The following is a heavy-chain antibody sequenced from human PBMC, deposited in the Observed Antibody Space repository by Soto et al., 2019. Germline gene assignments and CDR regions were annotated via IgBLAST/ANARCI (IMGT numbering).Heavy chain of an antibody. V-gene: IGHV1-69*13. CDR1: GGTFSSYA. D-gene: IGHD5-12*01. CDR3: ATGITDIVATISASGYYYYGMDV. CDR2: IIPIFGTA. Sequence: SVKVSCKASGGTFSSYAISWVRQAPGQGLEWMGGIIPIFGTANYAQKFQGRVTITADESTSTAYMELSSLRSEDTAVYYCATGITDIVATISASGYYYYGMDVWGQGTTVTVS. J-gene: IGHJ6*02.